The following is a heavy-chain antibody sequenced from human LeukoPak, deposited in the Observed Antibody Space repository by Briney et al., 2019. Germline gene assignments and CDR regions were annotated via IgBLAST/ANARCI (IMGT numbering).Heavy chain of an antibody. V-gene: IGHV4-4*02. Sequence: SGTQSLTCAVSGGSISSSNWWSWVRQPPGKGLEWIGEIYHSGSTNYNPSLKSRVTISVDKSKNQFSLKLSSVTAADTAVYYCARRSSRYYYYGMDVWGQGTTLTVSS. CDR1: GGSISSSNW. CDR2: IYHSGST. CDR3: ARRSSRYYYYGMDV. J-gene: IGHJ6*02.